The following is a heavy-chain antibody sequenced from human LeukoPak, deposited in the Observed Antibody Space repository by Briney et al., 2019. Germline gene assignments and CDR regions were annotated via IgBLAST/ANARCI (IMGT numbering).Heavy chain of an antibody. D-gene: IGHD3-16*01. Sequence: GGSLRLSCEASGFTFAHHALHWVRQAPGRGLEWLTVISNDGTNTYYADSVRGRFTISRDNSRDTLDLQMNSLTTEDTAVYFCARELSSPQGGFGSWGQGTLVTVSS. J-gene: IGHJ4*02. CDR2: ISNDGTNT. CDR3: ARELSSPQGGFGS. CDR1: GFTFAHHA. V-gene: IGHV3-30*04.